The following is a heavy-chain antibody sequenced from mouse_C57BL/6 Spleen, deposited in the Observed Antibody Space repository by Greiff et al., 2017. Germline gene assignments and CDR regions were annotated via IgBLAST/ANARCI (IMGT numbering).Heavy chain of an antibody. V-gene: IGHV1-74*01. CDR3: AIGDYYYAMDY. J-gene: IGHJ4*01. CDR2: IHPSDSDT. CDR1: GYTFTSYW. Sequence: VQLQQPGAELVKPGASVKVSCKASGYTFTSYWMHWVKQRPGQGLEWIGRIHPSDSDTNYNQKFKGKATVTVDKSSSTAYMQLSSLTSEDSAVYYCAIGDYYYAMDYWGQGTSVTVSS.